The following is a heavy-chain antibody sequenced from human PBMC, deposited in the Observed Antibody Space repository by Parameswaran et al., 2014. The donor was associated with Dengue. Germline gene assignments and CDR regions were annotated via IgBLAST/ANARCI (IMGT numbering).Heavy chain of an antibody. CDR2: IDPSDSYT. Sequence: GRQMPGKGLEWMGRIDPSDSYTNYSPSFQGHVTISADKSISTAYLQWSSLKASDTAMYYCARHPVVSSSGAAAFDIWGQGTMVTVSS. CDR3: ARHPVVSSSGAAAFDI. V-gene: IGHV5-10-1*01. J-gene: IGHJ3*02. D-gene: IGHD6-6*01.